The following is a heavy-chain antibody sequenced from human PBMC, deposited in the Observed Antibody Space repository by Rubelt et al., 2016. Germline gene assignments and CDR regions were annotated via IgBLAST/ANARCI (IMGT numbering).Heavy chain of an antibody. V-gene: IGHV4-39*07. CDR1: GGSISSSSYY. CDR2: IYYSGST. CDR3: AREEWELGDAFDI. Sequence: QVQLQQWGAGLLKPSETLSLTCTVSGGSISSSSYYWGWIRQPPGKGLEWIGSIYYSGSTYSTRSLKSRGTISVDTAQNQVALKLSSVNAADTAVYYCAREEWELGDAFDIWGQGTMVTVSS. D-gene: IGHD1-26*01. J-gene: IGHJ3*02.